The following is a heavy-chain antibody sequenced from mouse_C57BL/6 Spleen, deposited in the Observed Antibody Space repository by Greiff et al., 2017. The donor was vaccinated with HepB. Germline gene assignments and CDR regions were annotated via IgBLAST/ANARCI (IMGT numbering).Heavy chain of an antibody. CDR2: IYPGDGDT. CDR3: ARRDDYDEGGYFDY. CDR1: GYAFSSSW. D-gene: IGHD2-4*01. J-gene: IGHJ2*01. V-gene: IGHV1-82*01. Sequence: VQLQQSGPELVKPGASVKISCKASGYAFSSSWMNWVKQRPGKGLEWIGRIYPGDGDTNYNGKFKGKATLTADKSSSTAYMQLSSLTSEDSAVYFCARRDDYDEGGYFDYWGKGTTLTVSS.